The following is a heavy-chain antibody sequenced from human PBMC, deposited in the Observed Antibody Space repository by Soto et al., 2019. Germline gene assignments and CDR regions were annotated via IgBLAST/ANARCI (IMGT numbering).Heavy chain of an antibody. CDR2: IIPILGIA. V-gene: IGHV1-69*08. CDR3: ARDAIAYCGGDCYFPPGYFDL. J-gene: IGHJ2*01. Sequence: QVQLVQSGAEVKKPGSSVKVSCKASGGTFSSYTISWVRQAPGQGLEWMGRIIPILGIANYAQKFQGRVTITAGKSTSPAYMELSSLRSEDTVVYYCARDAIAYCGGDCYFPPGYFDLWGCGTLVTVSS. D-gene: IGHD2-21*02. CDR1: GGTFSSYT.